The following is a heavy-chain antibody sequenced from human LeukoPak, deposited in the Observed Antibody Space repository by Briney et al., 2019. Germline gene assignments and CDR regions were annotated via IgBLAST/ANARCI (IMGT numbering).Heavy chain of an antibody. CDR2: INAKSGDT. CDR3: ARRGDGYNLDY. V-gene: IGHV1-2*02. CDR1: GYTFTSYG. D-gene: IGHD5-24*01. J-gene: IGHJ4*02. Sequence: ASVKVSCKASGYTFTSYGISWVRQAPGQGLEWMGWINAKSGDTKSAQKFQGGVTMTRDTSITAVHMEVTGLRSDDTAVYYCARRGDGYNLDYWGQGTLVTVSS.